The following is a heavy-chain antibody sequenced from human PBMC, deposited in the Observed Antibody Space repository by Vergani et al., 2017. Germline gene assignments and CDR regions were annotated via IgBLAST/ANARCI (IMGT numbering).Heavy chain of an antibody. V-gene: IGHV3-72*01. CDR1: GFTFSDRY. CDR2: TGNKPNSDTT. D-gene: IGHD3-16*01. CDR3: ARNWGWRPDRQANYYLYMDV. Sequence: EVQLVESGGGLVQPGGSLRLSCAASGFTFSDRYMDWVRQAPGKGLEWVGRTGNKPNSDTTEYAASVKGRFTISRDDSKSSLYLQMNSLKTEDTAVYFCARNWGWRPDRQANYYLYMDVWGKGTTVTVSS. J-gene: IGHJ6*03.